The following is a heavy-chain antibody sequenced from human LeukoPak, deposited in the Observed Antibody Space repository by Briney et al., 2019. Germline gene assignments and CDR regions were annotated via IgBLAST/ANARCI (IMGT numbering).Heavy chain of an antibody. Sequence: GGSLRLSCAASGFTFVDYAMHWVRQAPGKGLEWVSGINWNSGSIGYADSVKGRFTISRDNAKNSLYLQMNSLRAEDTALYYCAKDMGGYDGDYWGQGTLVTVSS. D-gene: IGHD5-12*01. J-gene: IGHJ4*02. CDR2: INWNSGSI. CDR1: GFTFVDYA. V-gene: IGHV3-9*01. CDR3: AKDMGGYDGDY.